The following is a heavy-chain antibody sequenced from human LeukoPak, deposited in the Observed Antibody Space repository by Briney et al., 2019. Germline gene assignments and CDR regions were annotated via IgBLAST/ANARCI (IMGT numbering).Heavy chain of an antibody. Sequence: GASVKVSFKASGYTFTSYGISWLRQAPGQGLEWMGWISAYNGNTNYAQKLQGRVTMTTDTSTSTAYMELRSLRSDDTAVYYSARRGWWASRYDCVYWGRGTLVTVSS. J-gene: IGHJ4*02. V-gene: IGHV1-18*01. CDR3: ARRGWWASRYDCVY. CDR1: GYTFTSYG. D-gene: IGHD5-12*01. CDR2: ISAYNGNT.